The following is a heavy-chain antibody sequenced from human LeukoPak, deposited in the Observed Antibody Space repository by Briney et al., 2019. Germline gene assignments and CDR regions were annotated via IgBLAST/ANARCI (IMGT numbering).Heavy chain of an antibody. D-gene: IGHD5-12*01. CDR3: ARKAMVANRYDY. CDR2: INPNSGGT. Sequence: GASVKVSCKASGYTFTGYYMHWVRQAPGQGLEWMGWINPNSGGTNYAQKFQGRVTMTRDTSISTAYMELSRLGSDDTAVYYCARKAMVANRYDYWGQGTLVTVSS. J-gene: IGHJ4*02. V-gene: IGHV1-2*02. CDR1: GYTFTGYY.